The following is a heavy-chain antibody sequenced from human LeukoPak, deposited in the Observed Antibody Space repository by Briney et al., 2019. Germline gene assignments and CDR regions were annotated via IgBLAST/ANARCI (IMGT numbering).Heavy chain of an antibody. J-gene: IGHJ4*02. CDR2: ISGSGGST. CDR3: AEMDAPMDPFDY. V-gene: IGHV3-23*01. Sequence: GXEXVSAISGSGGSTYYADSVKGRFTISRDNSKNTLYLQMNSLRAEDTAVYYCAEMDAPMDPFDYWGQGTLVTVSS. D-gene: IGHD3-10*01.